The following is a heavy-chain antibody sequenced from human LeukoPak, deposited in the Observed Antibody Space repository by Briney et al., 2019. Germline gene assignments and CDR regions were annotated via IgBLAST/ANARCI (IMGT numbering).Heavy chain of an antibody. D-gene: IGHD3-22*01. CDR1: GYSISSGYY. CDR3: ASSLVVITSGRAFDI. J-gene: IGHJ3*02. Sequence: SETLSLTCTVSGYSISSGYYWGWVRQPPGKGLEWIGSIYHSGSTYYNPSLKSRVTISVDTSKNQFSLKLSSVTAADTAVYYCASSLVVITSGRAFDIWGQGTMVTVSS. CDR2: IYHSGST. V-gene: IGHV4-38-2*02.